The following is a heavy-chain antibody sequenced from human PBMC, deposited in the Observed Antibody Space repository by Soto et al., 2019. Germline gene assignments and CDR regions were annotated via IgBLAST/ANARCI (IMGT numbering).Heavy chain of an antibody. CDR3: ASVGYDILNLSNWFDP. V-gene: IGHV4-31*03. CDR1: GGSISSGGYY. Sequence: SETLSLTCIVSGGSISSGGYYWSWIRQHTGKGLEWIGYIYYSGSTYYNPSLKSRVTISVDTSKNQFSLKLSSVTAADTAVYYCASVGYDILNLSNWFDPWGQGTLVTVSS. CDR2: IYYSGST. D-gene: IGHD3-9*01. J-gene: IGHJ5*02.